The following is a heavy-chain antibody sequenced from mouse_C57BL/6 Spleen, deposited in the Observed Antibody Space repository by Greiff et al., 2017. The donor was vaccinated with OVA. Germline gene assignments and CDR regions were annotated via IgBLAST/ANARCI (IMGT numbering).Heavy chain of an antibody. V-gene: IGHV5-4*03. Sequence: EVMLVESGGGLVKPGGSLKLSCAASGFTFSSYAMSWVRQTPEKRLEWVATISDGGSYTYYPDNVKGRFTISRDNAKNNLYLQMSHLKSEDTAMYYCARDVTTVRYVDVWGTGTTVTVSS. D-gene: IGHD1-1*01. CDR2: ISDGGSYT. CDR1: GFTFSSYA. J-gene: IGHJ1*03. CDR3: ARDVTTVRYVDV.